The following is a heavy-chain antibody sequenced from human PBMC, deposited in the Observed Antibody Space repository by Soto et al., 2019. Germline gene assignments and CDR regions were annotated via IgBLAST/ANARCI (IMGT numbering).Heavy chain of an antibody. V-gene: IGHV4-34*01. CDR3: ARGECSSVYCFTRWALDI. Sequence: QVQLQQWGAGLLKPSETLSLTCAVSGGSFSGYYWTWIRQTPGKGLEWIGEINHSGSTNYEPSLKSGVSISADTSKKQFSLNLPSVTAADTAVYYCARGECSSVYCFTRWALDIWGQGTVVTVSS. CDR1: GGSFSGYY. J-gene: IGHJ3*02. D-gene: IGHD2-2*01. CDR2: INHSGST.